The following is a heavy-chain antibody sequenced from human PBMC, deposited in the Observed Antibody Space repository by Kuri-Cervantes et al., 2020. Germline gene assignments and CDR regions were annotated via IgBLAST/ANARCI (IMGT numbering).Heavy chain of an antibody. Sequence: ASVKVSCKASGYTFTSYGISWARQAPGQGLEWMGWISAYNGNTNYAQKFQGRITITRDTSASTAYMELSSLRSEDTAVYYCASPPARCSGGSCYRFDYWGQGTLVTVSS. D-gene: IGHD2-15*01. CDR1: GYTFTSYG. CDR3: ASPPARCSGGSCYRFDY. CDR2: ISAYNGNT. J-gene: IGHJ4*02. V-gene: IGHV1-18*01.